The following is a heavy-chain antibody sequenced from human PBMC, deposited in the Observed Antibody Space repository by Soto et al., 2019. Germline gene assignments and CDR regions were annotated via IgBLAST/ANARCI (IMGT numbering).Heavy chain of an antibody. CDR3: ARGVYKQLVLIYYYYYYLDV. Sequence: GASVKVSCKASGYTFTSYDINWVRQATGQGLERMGWVNPNSGNTGYAQKSQGRVTMTRNTSISTAYIELSSLRSEDTAVYYCARGVYKQLVLIYYYYYYLDVWGKGTTVTVSS. J-gene: IGHJ6*03. V-gene: IGHV1-8*01. CDR2: VNPNSGNT. D-gene: IGHD6-6*01. CDR1: GYTFTSYD.